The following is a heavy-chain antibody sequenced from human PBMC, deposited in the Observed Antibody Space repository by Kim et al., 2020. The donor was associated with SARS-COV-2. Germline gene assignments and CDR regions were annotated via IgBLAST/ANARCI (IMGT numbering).Heavy chain of an antibody. D-gene: IGHD3-3*01. J-gene: IGHJ3*02. CDR2: ISSSSSYI. V-gene: IGHV3-21*01. CDR3: ARDLYPHLEWLLSSVNAFDI. Sequence: GGSLRLSCAASGFTFSSYSMNWVRQAPGKGLEWVSSISSSSSYIYYADSVKGRFTISRDNAKNSLYLQMNSLRAEDTAVYYCARDLYPHLEWLLSSVNAFDIWGQGTMVTVSS. CDR1: GFTFSSYS.